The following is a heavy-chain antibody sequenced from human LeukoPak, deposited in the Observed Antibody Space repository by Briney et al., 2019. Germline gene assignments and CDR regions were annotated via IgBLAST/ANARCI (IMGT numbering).Heavy chain of an antibody. V-gene: IGHV4-4*07. Sequence: PSETLSLTCTVSGVSISPYYWSWIRQPAGKGPEWIGRIYTSGNSNYNPSLKSRVTMSVDTSKNQFSLKLASVTTADTAVHYCARAGHGSGSSVDYWGQGILVTVSS. CDR3: ARAGHGSGSSVDY. D-gene: IGHD3-10*01. CDR2: IYTSGNS. J-gene: IGHJ4*02. CDR1: GVSISPYY.